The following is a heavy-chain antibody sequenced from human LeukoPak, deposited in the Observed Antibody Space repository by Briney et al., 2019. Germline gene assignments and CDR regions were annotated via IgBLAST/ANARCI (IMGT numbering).Heavy chain of an antibody. V-gene: IGHV4-59*01. Sequence: SETLSLTCTVSGGSISSYYWSWIRQPPGKGLEWIGYIYYSGSTNYNPSLKSRVTISVDTSKNQFSLKLSSVTAADTAVYYCALFVSSGPGYYFGYWGQGTLVTVSS. J-gene: IGHJ4*02. CDR3: ALFVSSGPGYYFGY. CDR2: IYYSGST. D-gene: IGHD3-22*01. CDR1: GGSISSYY.